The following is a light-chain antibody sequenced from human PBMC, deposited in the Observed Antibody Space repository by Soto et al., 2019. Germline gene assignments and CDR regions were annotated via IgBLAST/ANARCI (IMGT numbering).Light chain of an antibody. V-gene: IGLV2-23*01. CDR3: SSYAGGSIWV. Sequence: QSALTQPASVSGSPGQSITISCTTSSTDVGNFDVVSWSQQHPGEAPKLIIYEATKRPSGVSDRFSGSKSGDTASLTISRLQAEDEADYYCSSYAGGSIWVFGGGTKLTVL. CDR1: STDVGNFDV. J-gene: IGLJ3*02. CDR2: EAT.